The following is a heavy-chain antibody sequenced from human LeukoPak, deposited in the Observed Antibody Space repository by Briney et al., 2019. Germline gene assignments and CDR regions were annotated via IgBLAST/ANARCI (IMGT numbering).Heavy chain of an antibody. Sequence: SETLSLTCTVSGGSISSGGYYWSWIRQHPGKGLEWIGYIYYSGSTYYNPSLKGRVTISVDTSKNQFSLKLSSVTAADTAVYYCARGRGRSSYLFDPWGQGTLVTVSS. CDR1: GGSISSGGYY. CDR2: IYYSGST. CDR3: ARGRGRSSYLFDP. V-gene: IGHV4-31*03. D-gene: IGHD5-18*01. J-gene: IGHJ5*02.